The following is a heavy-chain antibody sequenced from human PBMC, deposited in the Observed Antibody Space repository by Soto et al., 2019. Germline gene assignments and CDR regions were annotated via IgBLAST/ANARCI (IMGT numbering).Heavy chain of an antibody. CDR1: GFTFSSYG. CDR3: ARTPVETAMVTLNSYYYYGMDV. J-gene: IGHJ6*02. V-gene: IGHV3-33*01. D-gene: IGHD5-18*01. Sequence: GGSLRLSCAASGFTFSSYGMHWVRQASGKGLEWVAVIWSDGSNKYYAASKKGRFTISRDNSNNTLYLQMNSLRAEDTAVYYCARTPVETAMVTLNSYYYYGMDVWGQGTTVTVSS. CDR2: IWSDGSNK.